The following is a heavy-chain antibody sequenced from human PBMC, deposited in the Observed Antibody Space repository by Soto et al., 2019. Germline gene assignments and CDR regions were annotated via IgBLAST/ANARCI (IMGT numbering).Heavy chain of an antibody. D-gene: IGHD3-10*01. Sequence: SETLSLTCTVSGGSISSGGYYWSWIRQHPGKGLEWIGYIYYSGSTYYNPSLKSRVTISVDTSKNQFSLKLSSVTAADTAVYYCAREPGGGSGSYYKRGWFDPWGQGTLVTVSS. CDR3: AREPGGGSGSYYKRGWFDP. V-gene: IGHV4-31*03. CDR2: IYYSGST. CDR1: GGSISSGGYY. J-gene: IGHJ5*02.